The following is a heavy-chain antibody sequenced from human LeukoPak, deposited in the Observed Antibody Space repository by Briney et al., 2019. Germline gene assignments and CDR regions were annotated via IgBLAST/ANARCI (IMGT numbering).Heavy chain of an antibody. CDR3: ARGAAAGTLGK. V-gene: IGHV3-74*01. D-gene: IGHD6-13*01. J-gene: IGHJ4*02. Sequence: PGGSLRLSCAASGFTFSSYWMHWVRQAPGKGLVWVSRINSDGRSTSYADSVKGRFTISRDNAKDTLYLQMNSLRAEDTAVYYCARGAAAGTLGKWGQGTLVTVSS. CDR1: GFTFSSYW. CDR2: INSDGRST.